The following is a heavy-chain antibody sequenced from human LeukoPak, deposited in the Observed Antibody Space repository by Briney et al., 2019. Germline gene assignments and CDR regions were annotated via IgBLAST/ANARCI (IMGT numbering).Heavy chain of an antibody. J-gene: IGHJ5*02. V-gene: IGHV3-23*01. CDR1: GFTFSSYA. D-gene: IGHD2-15*01. CDR2: ISHSGGST. Sequence: TGGSLRLSCAASGFTFSSYAMSWVRQAPGKGLEWVSVISHSGGSTFYADSVKGRFTISRDNSKNTLYLQMNSLRAEDTAVYYCAKERSGYCSGGTCFSVWFDPWGQGTLVTVSS. CDR3: AKERSGYCSGGTCFSVWFDP.